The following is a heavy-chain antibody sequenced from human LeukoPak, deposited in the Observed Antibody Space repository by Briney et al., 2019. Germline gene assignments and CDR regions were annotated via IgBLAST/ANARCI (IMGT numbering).Heavy chain of an antibody. V-gene: IGHV1-46*01. CDR2: INPSGGST. Sequence: ASVKVSCKASGYTFTSYGISWVRQAPGQGLEWMGIINPSGGSTSYAQKFQGRVTMTRDTSTSTVYMELSGLRSEDTAVYYCAREIVGATTNDYWGQGTLVTVSS. J-gene: IGHJ4*02. CDR1: GYTFTSYG. D-gene: IGHD1-26*01. CDR3: AREIVGATTNDY.